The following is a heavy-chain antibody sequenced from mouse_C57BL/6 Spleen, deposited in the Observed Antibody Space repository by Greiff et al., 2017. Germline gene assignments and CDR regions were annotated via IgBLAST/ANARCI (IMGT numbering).Heavy chain of an antibody. Sequence: EVKLVESGGGLVKPGGSLKLSCAASGFTFSSYAMSWVRQTPEKRLEWVATISDGGSYTYYPDNVKGRFTISSDNAKNNLYLQMSHLKSEDTAMYYCARGGTGTRYFDYWGQGTTLTVSS. CDR1: GFTFSSYA. D-gene: IGHD4-1*01. V-gene: IGHV5-4*03. CDR2: ISDGGSYT. CDR3: ARGGTGTRYFDY. J-gene: IGHJ2*01.